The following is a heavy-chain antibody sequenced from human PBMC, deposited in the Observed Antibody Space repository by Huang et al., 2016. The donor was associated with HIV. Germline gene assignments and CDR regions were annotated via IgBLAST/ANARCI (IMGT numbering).Heavy chain of an antibody. CDR2: IFWDDDN. V-gene: IGHV2-5*02. CDR1: GFSITTDGAG. J-gene: IGHJ4*02. Sequence: QITLKESGPTLVKPTQTLTLTCTFSGFSITTDGAGVGWIRQPPGKALEWLALIFWDDDNRYSPSLKNRLSITKDTSKNQLVLTMTNMDPVDTATYFCAHRQTYDFWSGSFDSWGQGTLVTVSS. D-gene: IGHD3-3*01. CDR3: AHRQTYDFWSGSFDS.